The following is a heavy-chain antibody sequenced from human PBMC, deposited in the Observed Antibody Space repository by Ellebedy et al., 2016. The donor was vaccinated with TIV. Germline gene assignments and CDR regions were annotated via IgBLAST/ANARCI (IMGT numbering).Heavy chain of an antibody. J-gene: IGHJ4*02. Sequence: SLKTSCAASGFMFADYAMHWVRQAPGKGLEWVSGISWHSGTIGYADSVKGRFTLSRDNSKNSLYLQRNSLRTEATALYYCAKDMGMATINPVLDYWGQGTLVTVSS. V-gene: IGHV3-9*01. CDR3: AKDMGMATINPVLDY. D-gene: IGHD5-24*01. CDR1: GFMFADYA. CDR2: ISWHSGTI.